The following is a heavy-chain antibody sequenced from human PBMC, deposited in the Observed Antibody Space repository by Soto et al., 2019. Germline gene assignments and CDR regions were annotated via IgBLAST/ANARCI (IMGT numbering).Heavy chain of an antibody. CDR2: IRSKANSYAT. J-gene: IGHJ6*02. V-gene: IGHV3-73*01. D-gene: IGHD3-22*01. CDR1: GFTFSGSA. Sequence: GGSLRLSCAASGFTFSGSAMHWVRQASGKGLEWVGRIRSKANSYATAYAASVKGRFTISRDDSKNTAYLQMNSLKTEDTAVYYCTSLYYYDSSGYYYYYGMDVWGQGTTVTVSS. CDR3: TSLYYYDSSGYYYYYGMDV.